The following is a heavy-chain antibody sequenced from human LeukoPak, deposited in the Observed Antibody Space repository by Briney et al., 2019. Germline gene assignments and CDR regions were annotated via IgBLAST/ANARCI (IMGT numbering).Heavy chain of an antibody. D-gene: IGHD1-26*01. Sequence: SETLSLTCAVYGGSFSGYYWSWIRQPPGKGLEWIGEINHSGSTNYNPSLKSRVTISVDTSKNQFSLKLSSVTAADTAVYYCARGRRPQRSAGATNHLSDYWGQGTLVTVSS. J-gene: IGHJ4*02. CDR3: ARGRRPQRSAGATNHLSDY. CDR2: INHSGST. CDR1: GGSFSGYY. V-gene: IGHV4-34*01.